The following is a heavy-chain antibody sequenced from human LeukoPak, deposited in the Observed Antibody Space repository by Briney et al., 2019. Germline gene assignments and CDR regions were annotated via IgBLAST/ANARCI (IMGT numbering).Heavy chain of an antibody. Sequence: PGGSLRLSCAASGLTFSAYNMHWVRQAPGKGLEWVSYISTSGTTKYYADSVKGRFTISRDNAKNSLYLQMNSLRDEDTSVYYCGRGYSFGTLGVQHWGEGTLVTVSS. V-gene: IGHV3-48*02. CDR1: GLTFSAYN. CDR2: ISTSGTTK. D-gene: IGHD5-18*01. J-gene: IGHJ1*01. CDR3: GRGYSFGTLGVQH.